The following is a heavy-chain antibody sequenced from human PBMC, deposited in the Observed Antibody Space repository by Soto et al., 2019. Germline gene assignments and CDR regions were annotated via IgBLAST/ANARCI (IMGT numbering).Heavy chain of an antibody. CDR1: GYTFTIYA. J-gene: IGHJ3*02. Sequence: SVKVYWTASGYTFTIYARHWGSKATGQRLEWMGWINAGNGNTKYSQKFQGRVTMTRDTSKTTVYMELSRVRSDDTAVYYCARYEEWELLRGAFDIWGQATIVTV. CDR3: ARYEEWELLRGAFDI. CDR2: INAGNGNT. V-gene: IGHV1-3*01. D-gene: IGHD1-26*01.